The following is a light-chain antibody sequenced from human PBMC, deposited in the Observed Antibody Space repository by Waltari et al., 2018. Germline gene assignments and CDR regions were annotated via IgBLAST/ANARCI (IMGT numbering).Light chain of an antibody. Sequence: QSALTQPASVSGSPGQSITISCTGTSNDVGGYGYVSWYQQYPGKAPKLIIYEVSYRPSGILTRFSGSKSGNTASLTISGLQADDEADYYCSSHTSTVPHVFGTGTRVTVV. V-gene: IGLV2-14*01. CDR2: EVS. CDR1: SNDVGGYGY. J-gene: IGLJ1*01. CDR3: SSHTSTVPHV.